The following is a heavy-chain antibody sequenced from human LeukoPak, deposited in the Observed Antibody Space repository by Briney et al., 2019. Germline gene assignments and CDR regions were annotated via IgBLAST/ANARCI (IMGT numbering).Heavy chain of an antibody. V-gene: IGHV3-66*01. D-gene: IGHD3-16*01. J-gene: IGHJ4*02. CDR2: IYSGGST. CDR3: ARGPVRQIMITFGGVHY. CDR1: GFTVSSNY. Sequence: GGSLRLSCAASGFTVSSNYMSWVRQAPGKGLEWVSVIYSGGSTYYADSVKGRFTISRDNSKNTLYLQMNSLRAEDTAVYYCARGPVRQIMITFGGVHYWGQGTLVTVSS.